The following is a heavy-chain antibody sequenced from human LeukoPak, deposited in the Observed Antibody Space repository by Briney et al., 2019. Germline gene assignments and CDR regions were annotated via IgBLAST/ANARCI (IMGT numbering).Heavy chain of an antibody. Sequence: SETLSLTRTVSGGSISSYYWSWIRQPPGKGLEWIGYIYYSGSTNYNPSLKSRVTISVDKSKNQFSLKLSSVAAADTAVYYCARDRIAAAGTINWFDPWGQGTLVTVSS. J-gene: IGHJ5*02. V-gene: IGHV4-59*12. CDR1: GGSISSYY. CDR3: ARDRIAAAGTINWFDP. D-gene: IGHD6-13*01. CDR2: IYYSGST.